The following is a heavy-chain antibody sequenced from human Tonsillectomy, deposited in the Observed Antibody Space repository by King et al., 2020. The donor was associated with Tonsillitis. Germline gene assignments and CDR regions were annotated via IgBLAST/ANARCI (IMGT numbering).Heavy chain of an antibody. Sequence: QVQLQESGPGLVKPSETLSLTCTVSGGSISSYYWSWIRQPPGKGLEWIGFIYYSGSTNYNPSLKSRVTISVDTSKKHFSLMLTSVTAVDTAVYYCARFRSGLDVWGQGTPVTVSS. J-gene: IGHJ6*02. CDR1: GGSISSYY. CDR2: IYYSGST. V-gene: IGHV4-59*01. CDR3: ARFRSGLDV.